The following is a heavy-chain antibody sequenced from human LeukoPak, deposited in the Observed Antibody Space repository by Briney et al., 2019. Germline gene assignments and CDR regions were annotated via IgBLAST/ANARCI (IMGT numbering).Heavy chain of an antibody. CDR3: ARNSIYCSGGSCYSDY. Sequence: PSQTLSLTCTVSGGSISSGSDYWSWIRQPAGKGLEWIGRIYTSGSTNYNPSLKSRVTISVDTSKNQFSLKLSSVTAADTAVYYCARNSIYCSGGSCYSDYWGQGTLVTVSS. CDR1: GGSISSGSDY. CDR2: IYTSGST. J-gene: IGHJ4*02. D-gene: IGHD2-15*01. V-gene: IGHV4-61*02.